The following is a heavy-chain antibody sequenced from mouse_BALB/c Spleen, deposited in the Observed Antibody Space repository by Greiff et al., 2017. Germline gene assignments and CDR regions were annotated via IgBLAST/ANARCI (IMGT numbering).Heavy chain of an antibody. Sequence: VQLKESGGGLVQPGGSMKLSCVASGFTFSNYWMNWVRQSPEKGLEWVAEIRLKSNNYATHYAESVKGRFTISRDDSKSSVYLQMNNLRAEDTGIYYCTPYYYDYDDYFDYWGQGTTLTVSS. CDR2: IRLKSNNYAT. J-gene: IGHJ2*01. CDR3: TPYYYDYDDYFDY. D-gene: IGHD2-4*01. V-gene: IGHV6-6*02. CDR1: GFTFSNYW.